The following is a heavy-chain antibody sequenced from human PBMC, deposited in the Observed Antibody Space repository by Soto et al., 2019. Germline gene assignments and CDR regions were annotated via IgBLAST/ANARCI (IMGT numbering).Heavy chain of an antibody. D-gene: IGHD3-9*01. Sequence: QVQLQESGPGLVKPSETLSLTCTVSGGSISSYYWSWIRQPPGKGLEWIGYIYYSGSTNYNPSLKSRVTISVDTSKNQFSLKLSSVTAADTAVYYCARGRYYDILTGYHRPHYFDYWGQGTLVTVSS. CDR2: IYYSGST. CDR1: GGSISSYY. J-gene: IGHJ4*02. CDR3: ARGRYYDILTGYHRPHYFDY. V-gene: IGHV4-59*08.